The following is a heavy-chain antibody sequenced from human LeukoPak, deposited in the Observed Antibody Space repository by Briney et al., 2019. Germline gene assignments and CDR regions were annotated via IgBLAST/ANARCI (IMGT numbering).Heavy chain of an antibody. Sequence: PGGSLRLSCAASGFTFSDYWLSWLRQAPGKGLEWVALIKTDGTAKFYADSVKGRFSISRDNAKTSLYLQMNSMRADNTVVYYAARDTIRFLGWDVWGKGTTVTASS. CDR1: GFTFSDYW. CDR2: IKTDGTAK. J-gene: IGHJ6*04. CDR3: ARDTIRFLGWDV. D-gene: IGHD3-3*01. V-gene: IGHV3-7*03.